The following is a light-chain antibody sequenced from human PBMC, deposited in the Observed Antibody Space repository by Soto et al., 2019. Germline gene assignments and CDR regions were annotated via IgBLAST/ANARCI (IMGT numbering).Light chain of an antibody. J-gene: IGLJ1*01. CDR3: NSYTSSSTLV. CDR1: SSDVGGSNY. Sequence: QSALTQPASVSGSPGQSITISCTGTSSDVGGSNYVSWYQQHPGKAPKLMIFEVSNRPSGVSTRFSGSKSGNTASLTISGLQTEDEADYYCNSYTSSSTLVFGTGTKLTVL. CDR2: EVS. V-gene: IGLV2-14*01.